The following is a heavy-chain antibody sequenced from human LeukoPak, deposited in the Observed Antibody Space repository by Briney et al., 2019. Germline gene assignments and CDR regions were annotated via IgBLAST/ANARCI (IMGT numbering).Heavy chain of an antibody. J-gene: IGHJ5*02. CDR1: GYTFTSHW. D-gene: IGHD5-24*01. CDR3: ARRALDGYIDT. CDR2: IYPDDSDT. Sequence: GESLKISCKGSGYTFTSHWIVWVRQMPGKGLEWMGIIYPDDSDTRYRPSFQGQVTISADKSISTAYLQWSSLKASVTAMYYCARRALDGYIDTWGQGTLVTVSS. V-gene: IGHV5-51*01.